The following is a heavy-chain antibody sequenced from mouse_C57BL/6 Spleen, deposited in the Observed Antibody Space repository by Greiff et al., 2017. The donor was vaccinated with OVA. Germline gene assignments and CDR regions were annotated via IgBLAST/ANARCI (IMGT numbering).Heavy chain of an antibody. CDR2: IDPSDSYT. CDR1: GYTFTSYW. CDR3: ARGARQLRLYFDY. D-gene: IGHD3-2*02. V-gene: IGHV1-69*01. Sequence: VKLQQPGAELVMPGASVKLSCKASGYTFTSYWMHWVKQRPGQGLEWIGEIDPSDSYTNYNQKFKGKSTLTVDKSSSTAYMQLSSLTSEDSAVYYCARGARQLRLYFDYWGQGTTLTVSS. J-gene: IGHJ2*01.